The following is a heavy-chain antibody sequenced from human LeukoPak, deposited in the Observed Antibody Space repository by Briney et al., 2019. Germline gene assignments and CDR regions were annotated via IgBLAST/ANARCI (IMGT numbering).Heavy chain of an antibody. J-gene: IGHJ1*01. CDR1: GGSISSYY. V-gene: IGHV4-59*01. Sequence: SETLSLTCTVPGGSISSYYWSWIRQPPGKGLEWIGYIYYSGSTNYNPSLKSRVTISVDTSKNQFSLKLSSVTAADTAVYYCASPRGDDSGGYYTWYFHHWGQGILVTVSS. D-gene: IGHD3-22*01. CDR3: ASPRGDDSGGYYTWYFHH. CDR2: IYYSGST.